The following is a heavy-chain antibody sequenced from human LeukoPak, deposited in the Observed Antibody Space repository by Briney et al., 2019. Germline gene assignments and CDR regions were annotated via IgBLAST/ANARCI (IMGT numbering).Heavy chain of an antibody. CDR2: TYYRSKWYY. V-gene: IGHV6-1*01. Sequence: SQTLSLTCAISGDSLSTNNAAWNWIRQSPSRGLEWLGRTYYRSKWYYEYAVSVKSRITINPDTSKNQFSLQLNSVTPEDTAVYYCARGYSYDYWGQGTLVTVSS. CDR3: ARGYSYDY. D-gene: IGHD5-18*01. CDR1: GDSLSTNNAA. J-gene: IGHJ4*02.